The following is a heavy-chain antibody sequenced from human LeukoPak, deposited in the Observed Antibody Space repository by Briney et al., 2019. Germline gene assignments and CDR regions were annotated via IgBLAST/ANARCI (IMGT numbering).Heavy chain of an antibody. CDR1: GFTFSSYG. V-gene: IGHV3-30*02. Sequence: PGGSLRLSCAASGFTFSSYGMHWVRRAPGKGLEWVASIRYDGSNKYYADSVKGRFTISRDNSKNTLYLQMNSLRAEDTAVYYCAKDPARRNLWFGESIPENFDYWGQGTLVTVSS. CDR3: AKDPARRNLWFGESIPENFDY. CDR2: IRYDGSNK. J-gene: IGHJ4*02. D-gene: IGHD3-10*01.